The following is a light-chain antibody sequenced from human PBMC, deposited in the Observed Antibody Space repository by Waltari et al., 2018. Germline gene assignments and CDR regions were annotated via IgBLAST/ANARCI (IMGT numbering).Light chain of an antibody. CDR3: LLYYGGSWV. V-gene: IGLV7-43*01. CDR2: STK. J-gene: IGLJ3*02. Sequence: QTVVTQEPSLTVSPGGTVTLTCAASTGGVTTSTYPNWFQQKPGHAPRPLIYSTKTKHASTPARFPGSLRGRKAALTLSGVQPEDEADYYCLLYYGGSWVFVGRTKLTVL. CDR1: TGGVTTSTY.